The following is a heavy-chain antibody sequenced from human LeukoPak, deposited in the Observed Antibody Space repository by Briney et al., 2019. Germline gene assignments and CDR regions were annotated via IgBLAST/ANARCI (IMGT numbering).Heavy chain of an antibody. D-gene: IGHD2-2*01. CDR1: GGSISSYY. CDR3: ARERAVVVPAAQRPFYYYYYYMDV. V-gene: IGHV4-34*01. CDR2: INHSGST. J-gene: IGHJ6*03. Sequence: PSETPSLTCTVSGGSISSYYWSWIRQPPGKGLEWIGEINHSGSTNYNPSLKSRVTISVDTSKNQFSLKLSSVTAADTAVYYCARERAVVVPAAQRPFYYYYYYMDVWGKGTTVTVSS.